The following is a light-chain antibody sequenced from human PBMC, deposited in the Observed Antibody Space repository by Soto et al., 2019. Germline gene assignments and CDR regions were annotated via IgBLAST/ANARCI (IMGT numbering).Light chain of an antibody. CDR3: QQFDNLPLT. CDR1: QDISNY. J-gene: IGKJ4*01. Sequence: DIQMTQSPSSLSASVGDRVTITCQASQDISNYLNWYQQKPRKAPKILIYDASVLEAGVPSRFSGGGSGTHFTLTISSLQAEDVATYYCQQFDNLPLTFGGGTKVEIK. CDR2: DAS. V-gene: IGKV1-33*01.